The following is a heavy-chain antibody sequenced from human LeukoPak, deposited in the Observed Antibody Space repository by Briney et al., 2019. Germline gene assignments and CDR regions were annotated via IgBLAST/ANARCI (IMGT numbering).Heavy chain of an antibody. CDR1: GFTFSSYW. CDR2: INSDGSST. J-gene: IGHJ6*02. D-gene: IGHD5-18*01. Sequence: GGSLRLSCAASGFTFSSYWMHWVRQAPGKGLVWVSRINSDGSSTSYADSVKGRFTISRDKAKNTLYLQMNSLRAEDTAVYYCALGLPPSVHVDTAMVRNGMDVWGQGTTVTVSS. CDR3: ALGLPPSVHVDTAMVRNGMDV. V-gene: IGHV3-74*01.